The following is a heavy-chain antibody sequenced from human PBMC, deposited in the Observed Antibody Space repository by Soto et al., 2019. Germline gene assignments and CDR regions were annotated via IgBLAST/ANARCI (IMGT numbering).Heavy chain of an antibody. Sequence: QVQLGQSGAEVKKPGASVKVSCKASGYTFTSYGISGVRQAPGQGLEWMGWISDYNGNTNYAQKLQGRDTMTTDTCRSTAYMELRSLGSDARAVYYCASDQIRREYCGGDCYPSDYWGQGTLGPVSS. J-gene: IGHJ4*02. CDR2: ISDYNGNT. V-gene: IGHV1-18*01. CDR1: GYTFTSYG. D-gene: IGHD2-21*01. CDR3: ASDQIRREYCGGDCYPSDY.